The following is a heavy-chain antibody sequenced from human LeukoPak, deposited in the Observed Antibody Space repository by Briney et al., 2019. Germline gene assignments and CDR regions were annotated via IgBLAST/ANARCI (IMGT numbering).Heavy chain of an antibody. CDR3: AKSKGELLRFDY. CDR1: GFTFSSYA. Sequence: PGGSLRLSCAGSGFTFSSYAMTWVRQAPGKGLEGVSTITGSGGSTYYADSVEGRFTISRDNFKNTLYLQMNSLRAEDTAVYYCAKSKGELLRFDYWGQGTLVTVSS. J-gene: IGHJ4*02. CDR2: ITGSGGST. D-gene: IGHD1-26*01. V-gene: IGHV3-23*01.